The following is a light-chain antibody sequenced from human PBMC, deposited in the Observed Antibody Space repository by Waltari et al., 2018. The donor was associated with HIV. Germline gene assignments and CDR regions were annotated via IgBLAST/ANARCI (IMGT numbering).Light chain of an antibody. CDR1: QSVSSNY. CDR2: GAS. Sequence: EIVLTQSPGTLSLSPGERATLSCRASQSVSSNYLAWYQQKPGQAPRLLIYGASSRATCIPDRVSWSWSGTDFTLTISRLEPEDFAVYYCQQYGNSPWTFGQGTKVEIK. CDR3: QQYGNSPWT. V-gene: IGKV3-20*01. J-gene: IGKJ1*01.